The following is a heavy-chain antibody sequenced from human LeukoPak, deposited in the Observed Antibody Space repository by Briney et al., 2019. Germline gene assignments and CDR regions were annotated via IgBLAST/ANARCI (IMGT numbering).Heavy chain of an antibody. J-gene: IGHJ4*02. D-gene: IGHD5-18*01. V-gene: IGHV3-66*02. CDR1: GFTVSNNH. Sequence: GGSLRLSCAASGFTVSNNHMSWVRQAPGKGLEWVSVIYSGGSTYYADSVKGRFTISRDSSKNTLYLQMNSLRIEDTAVYYCTKDRSYGRSYFDYWGQGTLVTVAS. CDR2: IYSGGST. CDR3: TKDRSYGRSYFDY.